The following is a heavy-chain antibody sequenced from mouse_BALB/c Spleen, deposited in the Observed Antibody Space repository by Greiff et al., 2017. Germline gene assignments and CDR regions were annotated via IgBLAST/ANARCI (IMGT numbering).Heavy chain of an antibody. CDR1: GYTFTDYA. Sequence: VQLQQSGAELVRPGVSVKISCKGSGYTFTDYAMHWVKQSHAKSLEWIGVISTYYGDASYNQKFKGKATMTVDKSSSTAYMELARLTSEDSAIYYYARKGGGYYYAMDYWGQGTSVTVSS. V-gene: IGHV1S137*01. CDR2: ISTYYGDA. CDR3: ARKGGGYYYAMDY. J-gene: IGHJ4*01.